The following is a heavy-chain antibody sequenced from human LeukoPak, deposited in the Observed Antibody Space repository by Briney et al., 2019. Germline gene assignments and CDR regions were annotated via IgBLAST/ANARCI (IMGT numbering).Heavy chain of an antibody. CDR1: GFTFSSYS. J-gene: IGHJ4*02. CDR2: ITRSGSAK. V-gene: IGHV3-48*01. Sequence: GGSLRLSCAASGFTFSSYSMNWVRQAPGKGLEWVSYITRSGSAKFYADSVKGRFTISRDNAENLLYLQMNSLRAEDTAVYYCTRDQEGSDYWGQGTLVTVSS. CDR3: TRDQEGSDY.